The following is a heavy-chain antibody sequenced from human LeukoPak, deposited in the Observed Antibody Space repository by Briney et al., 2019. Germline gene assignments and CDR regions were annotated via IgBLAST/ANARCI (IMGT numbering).Heavy chain of an antibody. J-gene: IGHJ4*02. Sequence: PGGSLRLSCAASGFTFSSYAMHWVRQAPGKGLEWVAVISYDRSNKYYADSVKGRFTISRYNFKNTLYLQMNSLRADDTAVYYRAKPFLAHYFDYWGQGTLVTVSS. CDR1: GFTFSSYA. CDR2: ISYDRSNK. CDR3: AKPFLAHYFDY. V-gene: IGHV3-30-3*02.